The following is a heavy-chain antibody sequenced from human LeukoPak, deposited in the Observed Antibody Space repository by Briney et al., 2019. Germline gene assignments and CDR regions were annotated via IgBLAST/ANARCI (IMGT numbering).Heavy chain of an antibody. Sequence: ASVKVSCKASGYTFTSYDINWVRQATAQGLEWMGWMNPNSGNTGYAQKFQGRVTMTRNTSISTAYMELSSLRSEDAAVYYCARRARWTDSDAFDIWGQGTMVTVSS. CDR2: MNPNSGNT. CDR3: ARRARWTDSDAFDI. V-gene: IGHV1-8*01. J-gene: IGHJ3*02. D-gene: IGHD3/OR15-3a*01. CDR1: GYTFTSYD.